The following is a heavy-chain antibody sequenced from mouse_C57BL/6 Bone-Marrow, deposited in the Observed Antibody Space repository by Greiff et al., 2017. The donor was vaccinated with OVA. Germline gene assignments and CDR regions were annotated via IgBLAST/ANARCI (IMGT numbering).Heavy chain of an antibody. CDR2: ISDGGSYT. D-gene: IGHD1-1*01. V-gene: IGHV5-4*01. J-gene: IGHJ3*01. CDR3: ARVDYYGMGFAY. Sequence: EVQLQESGGGLVKPGGSLKLSCAASGFTFSSYAMSWVRQTPEKRLEWVATISDGGSYTYYPDNVKGRFTISRDNAKNNLYLQMSHLKSEDTAMYYCARVDYYGMGFAYWGQGTLVTVSA. CDR1: GFTFSSYA.